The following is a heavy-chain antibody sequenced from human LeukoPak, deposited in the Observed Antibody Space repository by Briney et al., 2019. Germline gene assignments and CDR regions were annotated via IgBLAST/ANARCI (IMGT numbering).Heavy chain of an antibody. D-gene: IGHD1-14*01. CDR3: ARVAPYKSFDI. CDR1: GDSISSYY. J-gene: IGHJ3*02. Sequence: SETLSLTCTVSGDSISSYYWSWIRQPPGKGLEWIGRIYTSGSTNYNPSLKSRVTISVDTSKNQFSLKLSSVTAADTAVYYCARVAPYKSFDIWGQGTMVTVSS. V-gene: IGHV4-4*08. CDR2: IYTSGST.